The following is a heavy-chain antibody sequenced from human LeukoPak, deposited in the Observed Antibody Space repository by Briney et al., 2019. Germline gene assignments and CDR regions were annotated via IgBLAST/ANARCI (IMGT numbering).Heavy chain of an antibody. CDR1: GGSFSGYY. Sequence: KPSETLSLTCAVYGGSFSGYYWSWIRQPPGKGLEWIGEINHSGSTNYNPSLKSRVTISVDTSKNQFSLKLSSVTAADTAVYYCARARAAGKKSYRFDPWGQEPWSPSPQ. D-gene: IGHD6-13*01. J-gene: IGHJ5*02. CDR3: ARARAAGKKSYRFDP. V-gene: IGHV4-34*01. CDR2: INHSGST.